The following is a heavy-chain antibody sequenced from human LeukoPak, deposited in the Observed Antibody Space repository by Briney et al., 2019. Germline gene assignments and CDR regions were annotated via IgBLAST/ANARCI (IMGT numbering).Heavy chain of an antibody. CDR2: ISAYNGNT. CDR1: GYTFTSYG. V-gene: IGHV1-18*01. Sequence: GALVKVSCKASGYTFTSYGISWVRQAPGQGLEWMGWISAYNGNTNYAQKLPGRVTMTTDTSTSTAYMELRSLRSGDTAVYYCARRYCSSTSCNYYYMDVWGKGTTVTVSS. D-gene: IGHD2-2*01. J-gene: IGHJ6*03. CDR3: ARRYCSSTSCNYYYMDV.